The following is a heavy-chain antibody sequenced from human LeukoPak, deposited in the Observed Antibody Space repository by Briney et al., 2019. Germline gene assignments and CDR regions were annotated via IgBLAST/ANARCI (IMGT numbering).Heavy chain of an antibody. CDR3: ARHGHYYDSSGYSLGY. CDR2: IYPGDSDT. CDR1: GYSFTSYW. D-gene: IGHD3-22*01. Sequence: GESLKISCKGSGYSFTSYWIGWVRQMPGKGLEWMGIIYPGDSDTRYSPSFQGQVTISADKSISTAYLQWSSLKAPDTAMYYCARHGHYYDSSGYSLGYWGQGTLVTVSS. V-gene: IGHV5-51*01. J-gene: IGHJ4*02.